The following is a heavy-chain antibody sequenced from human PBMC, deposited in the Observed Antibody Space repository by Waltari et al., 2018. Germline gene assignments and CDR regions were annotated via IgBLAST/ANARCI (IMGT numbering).Heavy chain of an antibody. CDR2: IIPIFGTA. J-gene: IGHJ3*02. CDR1: GGTFSSYA. CDR3: AREGPLGYYGSTGVAFDI. Sequence: QVQLVQSGAEVKKPGSSVKVSCKASGGTFSSYAISWVRPAPGQGLGWMGGIIPIFGTANHAQKFQGRVTITADESTSTAYMELSSLRSEDTAVYYCAREGPLGYYGSTGVAFDIWGQGTMVTVSS. V-gene: IGHV1-69*01. D-gene: IGHD3-22*01.